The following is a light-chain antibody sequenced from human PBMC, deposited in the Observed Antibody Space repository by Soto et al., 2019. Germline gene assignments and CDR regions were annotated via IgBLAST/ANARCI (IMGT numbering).Light chain of an antibody. V-gene: IGLV2-8*01. CDR2: EVS. CDR1: SSDVGAYNY. Sequence: QSALTQPPSASGSPGQSVTISCAGTSSDVGAYNYVSWYQHHPGKAPKLIIFEVSQRPSGVPDRFSGSKSGNTASLTVSGLRPGDEATYFCCSYAGSDNLVFGGGTKLTVL. CDR3: CSYAGSDNLV. J-gene: IGLJ2*01.